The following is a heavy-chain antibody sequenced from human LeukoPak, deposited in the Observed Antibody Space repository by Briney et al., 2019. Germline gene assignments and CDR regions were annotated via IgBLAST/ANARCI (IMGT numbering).Heavy chain of an antibody. J-gene: IGHJ3*02. Sequence: QPGGSLRLSCAASGFTFSSYSMNWVRQAPGKGLEWVSYISSSSSTTYYADSVKGRFTISRDNSKNTLYLQMNSLRAEDTAVYYCAKAEGGDYPLGAFDIWGQGTMVTVSS. CDR3: AKAEGGDYPLGAFDI. V-gene: IGHV3-48*01. CDR1: GFTFSSYS. D-gene: IGHD4-17*01. CDR2: ISSSSSTT.